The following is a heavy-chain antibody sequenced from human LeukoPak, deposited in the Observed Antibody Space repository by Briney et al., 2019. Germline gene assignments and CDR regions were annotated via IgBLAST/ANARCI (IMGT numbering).Heavy chain of an antibody. Sequence: SVKVSCKASGGTFSSYAISWVRQAPVQGLEWMGGIIPIFGTANYAQKFQGRVTITADESTSTAYMELSSLRSEDTAVYYCARGSPIAVAAYYYYYMDVWGKGTTVTVSS. J-gene: IGHJ6*03. CDR1: GGTFSSYA. D-gene: IGHD6-19*01. V-gene: IGHV1-69*13. CDR3: ARGSPIAVAAYYYYYMDV. CDR2: IIPIFGTA.